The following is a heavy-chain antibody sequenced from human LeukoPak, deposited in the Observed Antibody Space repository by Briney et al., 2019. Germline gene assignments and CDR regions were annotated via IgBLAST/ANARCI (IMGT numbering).Heavy chain of an antibody. V-gene: IGHV3-21*01. CDR3: ARGGEKQWPRVDY. Sequence: GGSLRLSCAASGFTFSSYNMNWVRQAQGKGLEWVSSISSSSSYIYYADSVKGRFTISRDNAKNSPYLQMNSLRAEDTAVYYCARGGEKQWPRVDYWGQGTLVTVSS. CDR1: GFTFSSYN. CDR2: ISSSSSYI. D-gene: IGHD6-19*01. J-gene: IGHJ4*02.